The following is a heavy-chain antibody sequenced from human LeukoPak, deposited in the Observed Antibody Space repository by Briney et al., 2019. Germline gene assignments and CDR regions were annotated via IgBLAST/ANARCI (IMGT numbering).Heavy chain of an antibody. D-gene: IGHD3-9*01. Sequence: ASVKVSCKASGYTFTNYYIHWVRQAPGQGLEWMGIINPSGGSTSYAQKFQGRVTMTRDTSTSTVYMELSSLRSEGTAVYYCVRNILTGYSDYWGQGTLVTVSS. V-gene: IGHV1-46*01. CDR2: INPSGGST. CDR1: GYTFTNYY. CDR3: VRNILTGYSDY. J-gene: IGHJ4*02.